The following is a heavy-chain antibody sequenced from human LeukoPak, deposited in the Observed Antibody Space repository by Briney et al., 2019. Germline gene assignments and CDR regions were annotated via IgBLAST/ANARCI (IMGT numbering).Heavy chain of an antibody. D-gene: IGHD4-17*01. Sequence: SQTLSLTCNVSGGSISSGDKYWSWIRQPPGKGLEWIGYIYYSGSTYYNPSLKIRVAIFGDTSKNQFSLNLSSVTAADTAMYYCARTSTVTTRWFDRWGQGTLATVSS. J-gene: IGHJ5*02. CDR3: ARTSTVTTRWFDR. CDR2: IYYSGST. V-gene: IGHV4-30-4*01. CDR1: GGSISSGDKY.